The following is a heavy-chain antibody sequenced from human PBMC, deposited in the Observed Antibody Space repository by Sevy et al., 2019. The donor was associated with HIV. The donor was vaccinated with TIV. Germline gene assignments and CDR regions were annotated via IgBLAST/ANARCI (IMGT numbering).Heavy chain of an antibody. D-gene: IGHD4-17*01. J-gene: IGHJ3*02. CDR3: AKHSRGSTVVIPNAFDI. Sequence: GGSLRLSCAASGFTFSNYAMTWVRQAPGKGLEWVSVISGSGGSTYYADSVKGRFTIARDNSKSTLYRQMNSLRAEDTAVYYCAKHSRGSTVVIPNAFDIWGQGTMVTVSS. CDR1: GFTFSNYA. V-gene: IGHV3-23*01. CDR2: ISGSGGST.